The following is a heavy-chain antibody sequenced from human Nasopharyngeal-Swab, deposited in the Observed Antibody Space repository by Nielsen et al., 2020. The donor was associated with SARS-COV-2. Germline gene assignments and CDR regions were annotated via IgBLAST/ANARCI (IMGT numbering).Heavy chain of an antibody. J-gene: IGHJ3*02. CDR3: ARVGHVDTSMSGAFDI. D-gene: IGHD5-18*01. Sequence: GESLKISCAASGFSFDDFGMTWVRQAPGKGPEWVSGINWNGGSRGYADSVKGRFTISRDNAKNSLYLQMNSLRVEDTALYYCARVGHVDTSMSGAFDIWGQGTMVAVSS. V-gene: IGHV3-20*04. CDR1: GFSFDDFG. CDR2: INWNGGSR.